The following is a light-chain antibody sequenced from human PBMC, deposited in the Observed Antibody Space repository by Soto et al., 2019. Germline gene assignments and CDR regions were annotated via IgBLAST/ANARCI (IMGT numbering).Light chain of an antibody. CDR2: GAS. CDR1: QSVSSSY. Sequence: EIVLTQSPGTLSFSPGERATLSGRASQSVSSSYLAWYQQKPGQAPRLLIYGASSRATGIPDRFSGSGSGTDFTLTISRLEPEHFAVYYCQQYGSSPWTFGQGTKVDIK. CDR3: QQYGSSPWT. V-gene: IGKV3-20*01. J-gene: IGKJ1*01.